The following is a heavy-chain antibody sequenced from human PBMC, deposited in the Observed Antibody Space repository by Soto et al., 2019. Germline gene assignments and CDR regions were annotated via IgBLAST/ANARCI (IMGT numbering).Heavy chain of an antibody. CDR2: IYYSRST. D-gene: IGHD1-7*01. Sequence: SETLSLTCTVSGGSISSYYWSWIRQPPGKGLEWIGYIYYSRSTNYNPSLKSRVTISVDTSKNRFSLKLSSVTAADTAVYYCARFGTPSSKYYFDYWGQGTLVPSPQ. J-gene: IGHJ4*02. CDR3: ARFGTPSSKYYFDY. V-gene: IGHV4-59*01. CDR1: GGSISSYY.